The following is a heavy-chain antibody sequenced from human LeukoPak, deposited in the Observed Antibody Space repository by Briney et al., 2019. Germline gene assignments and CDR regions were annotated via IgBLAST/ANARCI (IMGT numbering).Heavy chain of an antibody. V-gene: IGHV4-34*01. J-gene: IGHJ4*02. D-gene: IGHD6-13*01. CDR3: ARGPGSSWLDY. CDR1: GGSFSPYY. Sequence: SKTLSLTCAVYGGSFSPYYWSWIRQPPGKGLEWIGEINHSGSTNYNPSLKSRVTISVDTSKNQFSLKLSSVTAADTAVYYCARGPGSSWLDYWGQGTLVTVSS. CDR2: INHSGST.